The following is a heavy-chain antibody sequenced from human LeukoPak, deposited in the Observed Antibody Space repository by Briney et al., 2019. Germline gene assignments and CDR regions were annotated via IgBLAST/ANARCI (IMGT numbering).Heavy chain of an antibody. CDR3: ARGKYSDGYVAY. Sequence: PSQTLSLTCTVSGGSISSYYWSWIRQPPGKGLEWIGYIYYSGSTNYNPSLKSRVTISVDTSKNQFSLKLSSVTAADTAVYYCARGKYSDGYVAYWGQGTLVTVSS. CDR1: GGSISSYY. J-gene: IGHJ4*02. V-gene: IGHV4-59*01. CDR2: IYYSGST. D-gene: IGHD5-18*01.